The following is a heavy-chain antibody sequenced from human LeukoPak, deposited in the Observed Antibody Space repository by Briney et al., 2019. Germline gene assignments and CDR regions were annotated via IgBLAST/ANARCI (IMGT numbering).Heavy chain of an antibody. J-gene: IGHJ4*02. V-gene: IGHV3-30-3*01. CDR3: ARGQGYDY. CDR1: GFNFNDYT. D-gene: IGHD3-22*01. CDR2: ISNDGTNK. Sequence: GGSLRLSCAASGFNFNDYTMNRIRQAPGKGLEWVAVISNDGTNKFYADSLKGRFILSRDNSKNTIYVEMNDLRTEDTAVYYCARGQGYDYWGQGTLVTVSS.